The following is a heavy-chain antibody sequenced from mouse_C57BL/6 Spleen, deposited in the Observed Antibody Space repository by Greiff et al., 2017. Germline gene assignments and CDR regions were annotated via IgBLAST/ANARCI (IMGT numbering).Heavy chain of an antibody. CDR1: GYTFTDYY. Sequence: VKLVESGAELVRPGASVKLSCKASGYTFTDYYINWVKQRPGQGLEWIARIYPGSGNTYYNEKFKGKATLTAEKSSSTAYMQLSSLTSEDSAVYFCAREGYYGNHYAMDYWGQGTSVTVSS. J-gene: IGHJ4*01. V-gene: IGHV1-76*01. CDR2: IYPGSGNT. CDR3: AREGYYGNHYAMDY. D-gene: IGHD2-1*01.